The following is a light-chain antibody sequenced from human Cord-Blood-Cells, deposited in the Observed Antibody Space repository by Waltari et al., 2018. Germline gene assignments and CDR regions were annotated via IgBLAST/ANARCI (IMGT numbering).Light chain of an antibody. CDR3: QQYNSYSRT. CDR2: GAS. V-gene: IGKV3-20*01. Sequence: EIVLTQSPGTLSLSPGERATLSCRASQSVSSSYLAWYQQKPGQAPRLLIYGASSRATGIPDRFSGSGSGTDFTLTISRLEPEDFAVYYCQQYNSYSRTFGQGTKLEIK. CDR1: QSVSSSY. J-gene: IGKJ2*02.